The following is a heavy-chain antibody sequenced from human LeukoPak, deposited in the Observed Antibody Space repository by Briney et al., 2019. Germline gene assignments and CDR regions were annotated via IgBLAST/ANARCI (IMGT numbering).Heavy chain of an antibody. V-gene: IGHV3-23*01. J-gene: IGHJ4*02. D-gene: IGHD3-3*01. Sequence: PGGSLRLSCVVSGFTFSSYDMSWVRQAPGKGLEWVSGISGSGGSTYYADSVKGRFTMSRDNSKNTLYLQMSSLRAEDTAVYYCAKQTDYDFWSSYYTIDYWGQGTLVTVSS. CDR2: ISGSGGST. CDR3: AKQTDYDFWSSYYTIDY. CDR1: GFTFSSYD.